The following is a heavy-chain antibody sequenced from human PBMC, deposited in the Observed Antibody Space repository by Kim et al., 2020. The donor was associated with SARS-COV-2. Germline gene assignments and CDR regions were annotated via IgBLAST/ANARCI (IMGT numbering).Heavy chain of an antibody. D-gene: IGHD2-2*02. CDR3: ARYCSSTSCYRRLFHAFDI. V-gene: IGHV4-34*01. J-gene: IGHJ3*02. Sequence: LKSRVTISVDTSKNQFSLKLSSVTAADTAVYYCARYCSSTSCYRRLFHAFDIWGQGTMVTVSS.